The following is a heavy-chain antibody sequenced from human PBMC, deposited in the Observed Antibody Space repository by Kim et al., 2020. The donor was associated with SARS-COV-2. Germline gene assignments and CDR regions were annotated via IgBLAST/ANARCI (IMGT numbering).Heavy chain of an antibody. V-gene: IGHV3-48*03. D-gene: IGHD3-22*01. CDR1: GFTFSSYE. CDR3: ARLNYDSSGYSTFDY. CDR2: ISSSGSTI. Sequence: GGSLRLSCAASGFTFSSYEMNWVRQAPGKGLEWVSYISSSGSTIYYADSVKGRFTISRDNAKNSLYLQMNSLRAEDTAVYYCARLNYDSSGYSTFDYWGQGTLVTVSS. J-gene: IGHJ4*02.